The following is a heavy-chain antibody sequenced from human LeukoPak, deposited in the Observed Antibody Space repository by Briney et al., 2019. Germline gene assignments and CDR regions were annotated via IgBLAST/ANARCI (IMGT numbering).Heavy chain of an antibody. D-gene: IGHD6-19*01. CDR2: IYYSGST. CDR3: ARSGYSSGWYHY. CDR1: GGSISSYY. V-gene: IGHV4-59*01. J-gene: IGHJ4*02. Sequence: SETLSLTCTVSGGSISSYYWSWIRQPPGKGLEWIGYIYYSGSTNYNPSLKSRVTISVDTSKNQFSLKLSSVTAADTAVYYCARSGYSSGWYHYWGQGTLVTVSS.